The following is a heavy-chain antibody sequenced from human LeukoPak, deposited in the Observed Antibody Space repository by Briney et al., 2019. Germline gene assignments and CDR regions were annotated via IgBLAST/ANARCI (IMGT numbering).Heavy chain of an antibody. CDR2: ISGSGHYT. Sequence: GGSLRLSCEVSGFTFGNYAMSWVRQAPGKGLEWISGISGSGHYTYTADSLKGRFTISRGNSKNTLYLQMNSLRAEDTALYYCAKDGSWGDYYFYFYIDVWGKGTTVTVSS. J-gene: IGHJ6*03. CDR3: AKDGSWGDYYFYFYIDV. D-gene: IGHD3-16*01. CDR1: GFTFGNYA. V-gene: IGHV3-23*01.